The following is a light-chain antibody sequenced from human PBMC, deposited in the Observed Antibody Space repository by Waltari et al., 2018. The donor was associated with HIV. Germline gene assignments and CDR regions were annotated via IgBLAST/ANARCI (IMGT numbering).Light chain of an antibody. CDR2: RDT. J-gene: IGLJ2*01. V-gene: IGLV3-9*01. Sequence: SYDLPQPLPVSVVLGHTASITCGGSSLVSKNVFWYQQRPGQAPVLVIFRDTKRPSGIPERFAGSNSGNAATLTISRVQVEDEADYFCQVWDSNSYVVFGGGTKLTVL. CDR3: QVWDSNSYVV. CDR1: SLVSKN.